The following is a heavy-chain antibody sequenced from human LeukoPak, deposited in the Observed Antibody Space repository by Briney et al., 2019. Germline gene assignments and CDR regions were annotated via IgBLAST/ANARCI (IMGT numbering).Heavy chain of an antibody. CDR2: ISDSYVT. V-gene: IGHV3-48*03. CDR1: GFTFRTHE. Sequence: GGSLRLSCVTSGFTFRTHEMNWVRQAPGKGLEWIAYISDSYVTHYAESVKGRFTVSRDNAKSSVYLQMNSLRAEDTAMYFCAREGELGRCNALDVWGQGTMITVSS. J-gene: IGHJ3*01. CDR3: AREGELGRCNALDV. D-gene: IGHD1-26*01.